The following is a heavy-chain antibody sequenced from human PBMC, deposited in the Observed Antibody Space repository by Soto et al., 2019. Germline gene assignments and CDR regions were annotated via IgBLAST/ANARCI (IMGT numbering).Heavy chain of an antibody. CDR1: GGSLSSYY. D-gene: IGHD2-2*01. J-gene: IGHJ5*02. V-gene: IGHV4-59*01. CDR2: IYYSGST. Sequence: SETLFLTCTVSGGSLSSYYWSWIRQPPGKGLEWIGYIYYSGSTNYNPSLKSRVTISVDTSKNQFSLKLSSVTAADTAVYYCARVRGPLGYCSSTSCLRSGWFDPWAQGTPVTVSS. CDR3: ARVRGPLGYCSSTSCLRSGWFDP.